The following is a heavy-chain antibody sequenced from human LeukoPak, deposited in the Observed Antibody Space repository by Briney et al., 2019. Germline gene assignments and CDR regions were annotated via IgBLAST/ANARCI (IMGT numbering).Heavy chain of an antibody. Sequence: SVKVSCKASGGTFSSYAVSWVRQAPGQGLEWMGGIIPIFGTADYAQKFQGRVTITTDESTSTAYMELNSLRSEDTAVYYCARGTRVSYYYYYMDVWGGGTTVTVSS. J-gene: IGHJ6*03. CDR1: GGTFSSYA. CDR3: ARGTRVSYYYYYMDV. D-gene: IGHD6-13*01. CDR2: IIPIFGTA. V-gene: IGHV1-69*05.